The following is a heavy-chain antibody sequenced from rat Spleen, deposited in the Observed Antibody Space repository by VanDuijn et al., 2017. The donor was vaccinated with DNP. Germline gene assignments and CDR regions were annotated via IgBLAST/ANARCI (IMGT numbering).Heavy chain of an antibody. Sequence: EVQLVESGGGLVQPGRSMKISCAASGFTFSDYYMAWVRQAPKKGLEWVASISYEGSSTYYRDSVKGRFTISRDNAKSTLYLQMDSLRSEDTATYYCATGGNDYWGQGVMVTVSS. D-gene: IGHD1-4*01. V-gene: IGHV5-22*01. CDR3: ATGGNDY. CDR1: GFTFSDYY. CDR2: ISYEGSST. J-gene: IGHJ2*01.